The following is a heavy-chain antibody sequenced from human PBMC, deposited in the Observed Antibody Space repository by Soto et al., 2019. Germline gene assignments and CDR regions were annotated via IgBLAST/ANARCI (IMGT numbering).Heavy chain of an antibody. D-gene: IGHD6-19*01. CDR1: WYTPTELS. J-gene: IGHJ4*02. Sequence: GASAKASCSISWYTPTELSMHWVRQSPGKGLEWMGVFYPEDGETIYAQKFQGRVTMTEDTATDTAYRELSSLRSEDTAVYYCAKDPLAYRSGWYVYSGQGSLDTVSS. CDR3: AKDPLAYRSGWYVY. V-gene: IGHV1-24*01. CDR2: FYPEDGET.